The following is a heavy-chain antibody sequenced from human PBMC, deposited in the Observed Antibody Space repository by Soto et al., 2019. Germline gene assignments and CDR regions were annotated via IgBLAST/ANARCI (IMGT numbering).Heavy chain of an antibody. CDR3: ARESEDLTSNFDY. V-gene: IGHV3-21*06. J-gene: IGHJ4*02. CDR2: ISSTTNYI. Sequence: GGSLRLSCAASGFTFTRFSMNWVRQAPGKGLEWVSSISSTTNYIYYGDSMKGRFTISRDDAKNSLYLEMNSLRAEDTAVYYCARESEDLTSNFDYWGQGTLVTVSS. CDR1: GFTFTRFS.